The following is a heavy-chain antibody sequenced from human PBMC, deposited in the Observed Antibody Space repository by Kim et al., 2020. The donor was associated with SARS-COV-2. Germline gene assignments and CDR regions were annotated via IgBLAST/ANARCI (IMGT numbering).Heavy chain of an antibody. D-gene: IGHD6-13*01. CDR3: ARGDGSSWKSHY. J-gene: IGHJ4*02. V-gene: IGHV3-33*05. CDR1: GFTFSSYG. CDR2: ISYDGSNK. Sequence: GGSLRLSCAASGFTFSSYGMHWVRQAPGKGLEWVAVISYDGSNKYYADSVKGRFTISRDNSKNTLYLQMNSLRAEDTAVYYCARGDGSSWKSHYWGQGTLVTVSS.